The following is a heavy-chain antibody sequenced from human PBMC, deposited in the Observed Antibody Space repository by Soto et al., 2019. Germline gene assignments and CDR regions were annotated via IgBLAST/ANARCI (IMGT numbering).Heavy chain of an antibody. CDR3: TTEVYYDSSGYPDYGMDV. V-gene: IGHV3-15*07. CDR1: GFTFSNAW. Sequence: EVQLVESGGGLVKPGGSLRLSCAASGFTFSNAWMNWVRQAPGKGLEWVGRIKSKTDGGTTDYVAPVKGRFTISRDDSKNTLYLQMNSLKTEDTAVYYCTTEVYYDSSGYPDYGMDVWGQGTTVTVSS. D-gene: IGHD3-22*01. J-gene: IGHJ6*02. CDR2: IKSKTDGGTT.